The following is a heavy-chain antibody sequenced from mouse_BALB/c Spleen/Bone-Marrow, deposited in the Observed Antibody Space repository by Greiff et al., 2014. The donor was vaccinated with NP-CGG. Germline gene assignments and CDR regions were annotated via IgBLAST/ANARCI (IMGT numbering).Heavy chain of an antibody. Sequence: EVQLQQSGAELVKPGASVKLSCTASGFNIKDTYMHWVKQRPEQGLEWIGRIDPANGNTKYDPKFQGKATITADTSSNTAYLQFSSLTSEDTAVYYCARGLLQYYYAMDYWGQGTSVTVSS. V-gene: IGHV14-3*02. J-gene: IGHJ4*01. D-gene: IGHD2-3*01. CDR2: IDPANGNT. CDR3: ARGLLQYYYAMDY. CDR1: GFNIKDTY.